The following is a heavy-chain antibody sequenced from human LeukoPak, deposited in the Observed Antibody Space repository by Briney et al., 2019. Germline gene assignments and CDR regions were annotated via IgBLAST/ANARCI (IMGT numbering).Heavy chain of an antibody. D-gene: IGHD3-10*01. J-gene: IGHJ4*02. CDR3: AKDRDGSGSPYYFDY. Sequence: PGGSLRLSCVASGFTFSSYSINWVRQTPGKGLEWVSHIRDTSTIDYADSVKGRFTISRDNAKNSVYLQMNSLRAEDMAVYYCAKDRDGSGSPYYFDYWGQGTLVTVSS. CDR2: IRDTSTI. CDR1: GFTFSSYS. V-gene: IGHV3-48*01.